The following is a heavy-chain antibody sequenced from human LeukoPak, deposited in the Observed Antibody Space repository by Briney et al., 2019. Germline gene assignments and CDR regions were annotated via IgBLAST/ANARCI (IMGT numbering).Heavy chain of an antibody. CDR2: MNPNSGNT. D-gene: IGHD6-13*01. Sequence: VASVKVSCKASGYTFTSYGISWVRQATGQGLEWMGWMNPNSGNTGYAQKFQGRVTMTRNTSISTAYMELGSLRSEDTAVYYCARVPGIAARWFDPWGQGTLVTVSS. CDR1: GYTFTSYG. J-gene: IGHJ5*02. V-gene: IGHV1-8*02. CDR3: ARVPGIAARWFDP.